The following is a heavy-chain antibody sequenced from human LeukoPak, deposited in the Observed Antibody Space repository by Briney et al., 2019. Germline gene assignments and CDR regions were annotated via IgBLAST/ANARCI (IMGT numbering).Heavy chain of an antibody. CDR2: IAGDGSSI. V-gene: IGHV3-74*01. J-gene: IGHJ4*02. CDR1: GFTFSDYW. CDR3: ARDTIDYGDYVGLIDY. D-gene: IGHD4-17*01. Sequence: GGSLRLSCAASGFTFSDYWMHWVRDAPGKGLMWVSRIAGDGSSISYADSVKGRFTISRDNAKNTLYLQMNSQRAEDTAVYYCARDTIDYGDYVGLIDYWGQGTLVTVSS.